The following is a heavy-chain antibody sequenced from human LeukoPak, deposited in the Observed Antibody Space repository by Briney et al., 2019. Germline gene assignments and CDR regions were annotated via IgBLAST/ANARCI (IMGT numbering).Heavy chain of an antibody. CDR3: ARDPNDVGAFDI. V-gene: IGHV3-53*04. D-gene: IGHD1-1*01. CDR1: GFTVSSNY. CDR2: IYSGGST. Sequence: PGESLRLSCAASGFTVSSNYMSWVRQAPGQGLEWVSVIYSGGSTYYADSVKGRFTISRHNSMNTLYLQMNSLRAEDTAVYYCARDPNDVGAFDIWGQGTMVTVSS. J-gene: IGHJ3*02.